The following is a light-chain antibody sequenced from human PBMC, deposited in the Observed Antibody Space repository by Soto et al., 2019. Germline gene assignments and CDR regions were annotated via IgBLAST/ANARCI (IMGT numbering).Light chain of an antibody. CDR1: QSVTSNY. J-gene: IGKJ4*01. V-gene: IGKV3-20*01. Sequence: EIVLTQSPGTLSLSPGERATLSCRASQSVTSNYLAWYQQKPGQAPGLLIYGASSRATGIPDRFSGSGSGTDFTLTISRLEPEDFAVYYCQQYGSSSLTFGGGTKVEIK. CDR2: GAS. CDR3: QQYGSSSLT.